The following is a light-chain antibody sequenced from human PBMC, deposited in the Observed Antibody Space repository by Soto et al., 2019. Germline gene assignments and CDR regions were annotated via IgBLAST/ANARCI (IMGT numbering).Light chain of an antibody. Sequence: DILMTQSPVTLSVSPGERATLSCRASQSVSSNLVWYQQKPGQAPRLLIYGASTRATGIPARFSGSGSGTEFTLTISSLQSEDFAVYYCQQYHNWPPYTFGQGTKLEIK. CDR3: QQYHNWPPYT. J-gene: IGKJ2*01. CDR1: QSVSSN. CDR2: GAS. V-gene: IGKV3-15*01.